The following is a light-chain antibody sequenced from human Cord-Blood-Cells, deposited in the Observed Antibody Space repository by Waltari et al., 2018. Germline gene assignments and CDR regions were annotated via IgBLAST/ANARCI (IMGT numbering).Light chain of an antibody. J-gene: IGLJ2*01. CDR3: AAWDDSLNVV. CDR1: SSNTGSNY. Sequence: QSVLTQPPSASGTPGQRVTISCSGSSSNTGSNYVYWYQQLPGTAPKLLIYRNNQRPSGVPDRFSGSKSGTSASLAISGLRSEDEADYYCAAWDDSLNVVFGGGTKLTVL. V-gene: IGLV1-47*01. CDR2: RNN.